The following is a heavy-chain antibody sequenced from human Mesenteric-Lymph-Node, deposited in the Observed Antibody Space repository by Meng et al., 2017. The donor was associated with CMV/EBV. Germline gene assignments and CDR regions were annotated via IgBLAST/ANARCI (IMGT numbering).Heavy chain of an antibody. CDR1: GFTFSSYG. CDR3: ATHDYCSSTSCYMASVDY. Sequence: GESLKISCAASGFTFSSYGMHWVRQAPGKGLEWVAFIRYDGSNKYYADSVKGRFTISRDNSKNTLYLQMNSLRAEDTAVYYCATHDYCSSTSCYMASVDYWGQGTLVTVSS. D-gene: IGHD2-2*02. CDR2: IRYDGSNK. J-gene: IGHJ4*02. V-gene: IGHV3-30*02.